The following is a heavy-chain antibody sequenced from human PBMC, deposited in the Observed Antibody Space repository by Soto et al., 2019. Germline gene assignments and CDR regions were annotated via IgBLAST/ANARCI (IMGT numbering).Heavy chain of an antibody. V-gene: IGHV3-33*01. D-gene: IGHD6-19*01. CDR3: ARPYSSNSNWFDP. J-gene: IGHJ5*02. Sequence: GGSLRLSCAASGFTLSNYGMHWVRQAPGKGLEWVAVVRDDADNAYYADSVKGRFTISRDNSKNTLYLQMSSLRAEDTAVYYCARPYSSNSNWFDPWGQGTLVTVSS. CDR1: GFTLSNYG. CDR2: VRDDADNA.